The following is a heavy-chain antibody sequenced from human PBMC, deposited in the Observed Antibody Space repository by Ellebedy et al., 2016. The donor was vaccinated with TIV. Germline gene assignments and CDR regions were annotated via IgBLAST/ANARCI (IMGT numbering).Heavy chain of an antibody. J-gene: IGHJ4*02. Sequence: MPSETLSLTCTVSGGPISSYYWSWIRQPPGKGLEWIGYINSSGNTNYNPSLRSRIPISVNTSRNQFSLKLSSVTAADTAVYYCARMPYNWNDELDHWGQGTLVTVFS. CDR3: ARMPYNWNDELDH. CDR1: GGPISSYY. V-gene: IGHV4-59*01. D-gene: IGHD1-20*01. CDR2: INSSGNT.